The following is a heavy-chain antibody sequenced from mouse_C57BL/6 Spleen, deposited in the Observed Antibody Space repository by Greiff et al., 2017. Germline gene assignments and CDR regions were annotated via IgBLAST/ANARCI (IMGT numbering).Heavy chain of an antibody. CDR1: GYTFTSYW. V-gene: IGHV1-52*01. J-gene: IGHJ4*01. Sequence: VQLQQPGAELVRPGSSVKLSCKASGYTFTSYWMHWVKQRPIQGLEWIGNIDPSDSETHYNQKFKDKATLTVDKSSSTAYMQLSSLTSEDSAVYYCARRAVTTVYAMGDWGQGTSVTVSS. CDR3: ARRAVTTVYAMGD. D-gene: IGHD1-1*01. CDR2: IDPSDSET.